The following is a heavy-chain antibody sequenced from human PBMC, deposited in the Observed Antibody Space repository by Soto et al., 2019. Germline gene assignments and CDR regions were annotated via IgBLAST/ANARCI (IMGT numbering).Heavy chain of an antibody. Sequence: ASVKVSCKASGYTFTSYYMHWVRQAPGQGLEWMGIINPSGGNTSYAQKFQGRVTMTGDTSTSTVYMELSSLRSEDTAVYYCAREPMIVVVITGDAFDIWGQGTMVTVSS. CDR1: GYTFTSYY. J-gene: IGHJ3*02. CDR3: AREPMIVVVITGDAFDI. V-gene: IGHV1-46*01. CDR2: INPSGGNT. D-gene: IGHD3-22*01.